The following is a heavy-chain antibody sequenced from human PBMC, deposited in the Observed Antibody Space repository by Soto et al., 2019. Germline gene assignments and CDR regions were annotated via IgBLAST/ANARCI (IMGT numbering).Heavy chain of an antibody. Sequence: GGSLRLSCAASGFTFSSYSMNWVRQAPGKGLEWVSYISSSSSTIYYADSVKGRFTISRDNAKNALYLQMNSLGDEDTAVYYCARDSISRLFDPWGQGTLVTVSS. CDR1: GFTFSSYS. J-gene: IGHJ5*02. V-gene: IGHV3-48*02. CDR3: ARDSISRLFDP. CDR2: ISSSSSTI.